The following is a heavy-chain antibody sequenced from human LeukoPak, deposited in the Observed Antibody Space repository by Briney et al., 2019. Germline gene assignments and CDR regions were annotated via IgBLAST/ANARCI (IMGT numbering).Heavy chain of an antibody. CDR1: GGSTTSYY. J-gene: IGHJ4*02. CDR2: IHFSGST. CDR3: ATIGFAAAGIRPFDY. D-gene: IGHD6-13*01. V-gene: IGHV4-59*01. Sequence: PSETLSLTCSVSGGSTTSYYWSWIRQSPGKGLEWIGYIHFSGSTNYNPSLKSRVTISLDMSKNQFSLRLSSVTAADTAVYYCATIGFAAAGIRPFDYWGQGTLVTVSS.